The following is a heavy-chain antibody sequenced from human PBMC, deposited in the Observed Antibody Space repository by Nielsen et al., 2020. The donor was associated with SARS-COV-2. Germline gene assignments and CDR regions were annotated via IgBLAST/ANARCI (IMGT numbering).Heavy chain of an antibody. J-gene: IGHJ4*02. V-gene: IGHV4-38-2*02. CDR1: GYSISSGYY. CDR3: ARNGRLLWFGEADADY. D-gene: IGHD3-10*01. CDR2: IYHSGST. Sequence: SETLSLTCTVSGYSISSGYYWGWIRQPPGKGLEWIGSIYHSGSTHYNPSLKSRVTISVDTSKNQFSLKLSSVTAADTAVYYCARNGRLLWFGEADADYWGQGTLVTVSS.